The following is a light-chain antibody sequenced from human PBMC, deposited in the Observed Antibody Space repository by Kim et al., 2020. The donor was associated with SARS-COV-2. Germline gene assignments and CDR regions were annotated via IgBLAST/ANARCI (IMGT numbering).Light chain of an antibody. CDR1: ALPNQY. J-gene: IGLJ3*02. CDR2: EDT. Sequence: SYELTQPPSVSVSPGQPARITCSGDALPNQYAYWSQQKPGQAPVLVIYEDTERPSGIPERFSGSTSGTTVTLTISGVQAEDEADYYCQSSDSSDTFWVFGGGTQLTVL. V-gene: IGLV3-25*03. CDR3: QSSDSSDTFWV.